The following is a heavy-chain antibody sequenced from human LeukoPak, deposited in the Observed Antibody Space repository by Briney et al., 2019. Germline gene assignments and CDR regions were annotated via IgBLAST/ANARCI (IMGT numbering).Heavy chain of an antibody. CDR3: ARGKGIAVSSFDS. CDR1: GFTFSSYA. V-gene: IGHV3-23*01. D-gene: IGHD6-19*01. Sequence: GGSLRLSCAASGFTFSSYAMSWIRQAPGKGLEWVSGISGSGTSTYYADSVKGRFTISRDNSKNTMSLQMNSLRAEDTALYYCARGKGIAVSSFDSWGQGTLVTVSS. J-gene: IGHJ4*02. CDR2: ISGSGTST.